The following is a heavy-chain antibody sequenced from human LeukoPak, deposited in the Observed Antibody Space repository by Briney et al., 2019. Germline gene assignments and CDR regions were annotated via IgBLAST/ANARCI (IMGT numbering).Heavy chain of an antibody. V-gene: IGHV3-13*01. Sequence: GGSLRLSCAASGFTFSSYDMHWVRQATGKGLEWVSAIGTAGDTYYPGSVKGRFTISRENAKNSLYLQMNSLRAGDTAVYYCAREAAGSDAFDIRGQGTMVTVSS. CDR3: AREAAGSDAFDI. CDR1: GFTFSSYD. D-gene: IGHD6-13*01. CDR2: IGTAGDT. J-gene: IGHJ3*02.